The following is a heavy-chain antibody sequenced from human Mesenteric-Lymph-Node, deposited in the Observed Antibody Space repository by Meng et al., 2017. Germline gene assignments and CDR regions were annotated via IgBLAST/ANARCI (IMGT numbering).Heavy chain of an antibody. CDR2: INLNSGAT. CDR1: GYTFTDFY. Sequence: ASVKVSCKASGYTFTDFYIHWVRQAPGHGLEWMGRINLNSGATNYAQKLQARFTMTTDTSTSTAYMELRSLRSDDTAVYYCAKDRGYGDYRGFYSYDMDVWGQGTTVTVSS. D-gene: IGHD4-17*01. V-gene: IGHV1-2*06. CDR3: AKDRGYGDYRGFYSYDMDV. J-gene: IGHJ6*02.